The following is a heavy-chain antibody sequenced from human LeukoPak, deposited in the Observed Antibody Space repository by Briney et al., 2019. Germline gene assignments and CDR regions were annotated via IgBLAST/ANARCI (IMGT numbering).Heavy chain of an antibody. CDR2: IYPGDSDT. CDR1: GYSFTSYW. D-gene: IGHD6-13*01. J-gene: IGHJ1*01. Sequence: GESLQISCKGSGYSFTSYWIGWVRQMPGKGLEGMGIIYPGDSDTRYSPSFQGQVTISADKSISTPYLQWSSLKASDTAMYYCSRLGRRRGAGAGTGYFQHWGQGTQVAVCS. V-gene: IGHV5-51*01. CDR3: SRLGRRRGAGAGTGYFQH.